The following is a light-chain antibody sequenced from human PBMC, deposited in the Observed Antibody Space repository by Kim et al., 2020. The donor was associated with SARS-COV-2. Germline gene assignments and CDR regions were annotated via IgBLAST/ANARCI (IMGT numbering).Light chain of an antibody. J-gene: IGKJ1*01. CDR1: QSVNSNC. CDR2: GAS. Sequence: SPGERAIPSCRASQSVNSNCLAWYQQNPGQAPRLLIYGASSRATGIPDRFSGSGSGTDFTLTISRPEPEDFAVYYCQQSDSSPRTFGQGTKVDIK. V-gene: IGKV3-20*01. CDR3: QQSDSSPRT.